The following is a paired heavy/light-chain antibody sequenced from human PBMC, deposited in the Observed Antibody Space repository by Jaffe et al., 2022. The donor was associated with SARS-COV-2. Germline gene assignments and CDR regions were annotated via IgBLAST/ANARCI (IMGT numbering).Heavy chain of an antibody. Sequence: QVQLQESGPGLVKPSETLSLTCTVSGGSTSSFYWTWMRQPPGKGLEWIGHIYYTGITYYNPSLKGRVTISLDTSKNQISLKLSSVTAADTAMYYCARMVGGYGSWYFDFWGQGTQVTVSS. J-gene: IGHJ4*02. CDR2: IYYTGIT. CDR3: ARMVGGYGSWYFDF. V-gene: IGHV4-59*03. CDR1: GGSTSSFY. D-gene: IGHD6-25*01.
Light chain of an antibody. J-gene: IGLJ3*02. CDR2: ENW. CDR3: QAWDDTTGV. Sequence: SYELTQPPSVSVSPGQTASITCSGDKLGNKDASWYQQRPGQSPVLVIHENWKRPSGIPERFSGSNSGNTATLTISGTQSVDEADYYCQAWDDTTGVFGGGTRLTVL. CDR1: KLGNKD. V-gene: IGLV3-1*01.